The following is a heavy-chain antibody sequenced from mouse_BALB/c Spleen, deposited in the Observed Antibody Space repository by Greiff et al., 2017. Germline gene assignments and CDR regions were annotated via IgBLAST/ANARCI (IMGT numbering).Heavy chain of an antibody. CDR3: TRLWLRQMDY. CDR2: IRLKSNNYAT. D-gene: IGHD2-2*01. V-gene: IGHV6-6*02. Sequence: EVKVEESGGGLVQPGGSMKLSCVASGFTFSNYWMNWVRQSPEKGLEWVAEIRLKSNNYATHYAESVKGRFTISRDDSKSSVYLQMNNLRAEDTGIYYGTRLWLRQMDYWGQGTSVTVSS. CDR1: GFTFSNYW. J-gene: IGHJ4*01.